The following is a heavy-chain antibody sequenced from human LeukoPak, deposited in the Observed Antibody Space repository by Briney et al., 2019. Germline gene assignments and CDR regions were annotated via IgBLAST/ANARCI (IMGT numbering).Heavy chain of an antibody. Sequence: GGSLRLSCAASGFTFSSYEMHWVRQAPGRGLEWVSYISSSGSTIYYADSVKGRFTISRDNAKNSLYLKMNSLRAEDTAVYYCARDYGGSSPFDYWGQGTLVTVSS. J-gene: IGHJ4*02. D-gene: IGHD4-23*01. CDR2: ISSSGSTI. CDR3: ARDYGGSSPFDY. V-gene: IGHV3-48*03. CDR1: GFTFSSYE.